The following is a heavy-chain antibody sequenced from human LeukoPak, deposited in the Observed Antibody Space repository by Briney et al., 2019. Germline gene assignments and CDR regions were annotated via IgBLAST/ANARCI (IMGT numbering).Heavy chain of an antibody. Sequence: GGSLRLSYAASGFTFSSYAMSWVRQAPGKGLEWVSAISGSGGSTYYADSVKGRFTISRDNSKNTLYLQMNSLRAEDTAVYYCAKDSTRKVAAAGTASFDSWGQGTLVTVSS. CDR2: ISGSGGST. CDR3: AKDSTRKVAAAGTASFDS. CDR1: GFTFSSYA. V-gene: IGHV3-23*01. J-gene: IGHJ5*01. D-gene: IGHD6-13*01.